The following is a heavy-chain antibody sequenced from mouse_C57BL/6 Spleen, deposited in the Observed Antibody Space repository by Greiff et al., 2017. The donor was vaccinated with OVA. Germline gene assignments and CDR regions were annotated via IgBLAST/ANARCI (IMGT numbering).Heavy chain of an antibody. J-gene: IGHJ2*01. D-gene: IGHD2-1*01. CDR2: ISYDGSN. V-gene: IGHV3-6*01. CDR1: GYSITSGYY. CDR3: AREEDGNYPFDY. Sequence: EVKLVESGPGLVKPSQSLSLTCSVTGYSITSGYYWNWIRQFPGNKLEWMGYISYDGSNNYNPSLKNRISITRDTSKNQFFLKLNSVTTEDTATYYCAREEDGNYPFDYWGQGTTLTVSS.